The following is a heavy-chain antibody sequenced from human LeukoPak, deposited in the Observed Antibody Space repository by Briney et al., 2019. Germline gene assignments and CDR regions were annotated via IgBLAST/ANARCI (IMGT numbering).Heavy chain of an antibody. D-gene: IGHD3-16*02. CDR3: ARDLYVWGSYRSYYFDY. CDR1: GFTFSSYW. J-gene: IGHJ4*02. CDR2: IKQDGSEK. Sequence: GGSLRLSCAASGFTFSSYWMRWVRQAPGKGLEWVANIKQDGSEKYYVDSVKGRFTISRDNAKNSLYLQMNSLRAEDTAVYYCARDLYVWGSYRSYYFDYWGQGTLVTVSS. V-gene: IGHV3-7*01.